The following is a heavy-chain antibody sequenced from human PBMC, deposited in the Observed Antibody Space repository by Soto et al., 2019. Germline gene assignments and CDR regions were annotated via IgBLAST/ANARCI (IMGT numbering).Heavy chain of an antibody. J-gene: IGHJ4*02. D-gene: IGHD2-15*01. CDR3: ARGVVYIHERYYFDY. CDR1: GGTFSGYA. Sequence: QVQLVQSGAEVKKPGSSVKVSCEASGGTFSGYAISWVRQAPGQGLEWMGGIIPIFGTSNYAQKFQGRVTITADESPSTAYMEVSSLTSEDTAVYYCARGVVYIHERYYFDYWGQGTLVTVSS. CDR2: IIPIFGTS. V-gene: IGHV1-69*12.